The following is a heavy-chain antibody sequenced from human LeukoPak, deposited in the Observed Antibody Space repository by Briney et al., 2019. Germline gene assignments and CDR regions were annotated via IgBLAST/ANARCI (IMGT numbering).Heavy chain of an antibody. CDR2: ISGSGGST. Sequence: AGGSLRLSCAASGFTFSSYAMSWVRQAPGKGLEWVSAISGSGGSTHYADSVKGRFTISRDNSKNTLYLQMNSLRAEDTAVYYCATIWFGDVYYYYGMDVWGQGTTVTVSS. D-gene: IGHD3-10*01. CDR1: GFTFSSYA. CDR3: ATIWFGDVYYYYGMDV. V-gene: IGHV3-23*01. J-gene: IGHJ6*02.